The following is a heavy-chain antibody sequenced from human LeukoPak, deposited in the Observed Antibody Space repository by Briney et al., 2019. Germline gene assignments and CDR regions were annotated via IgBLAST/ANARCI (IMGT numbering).Heavy chain of an antibody. V-gene: IGHV3-7*01. Sequence: PGGSLRLSCAASGFTFSSYWMSWVRQAPGKGLEWVANIKQDGSEKYYVDSVKGRFTISRDNAKNSLYLQMNSLRAEDTAVYYCARGRSTYYDFWSGYYDGGSYNWFDPWGQGTLVTVSS. CDR1: GFTFSSYW. D-gene: IGHD3-3*01. CDR2: IKQDGSEK. J-gene: IGHJ5*02. CDR3: ARGRSTYYDFWSGYYDGGSYNWFDP.